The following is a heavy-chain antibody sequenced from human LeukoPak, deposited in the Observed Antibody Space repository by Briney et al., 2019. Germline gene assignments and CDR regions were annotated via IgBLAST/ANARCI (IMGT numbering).Heavy chain of an antibody. J-gene: IGHJ4*02. Sequence: GGSLRLSCAASGFTFSSYSMNWVRQAPGKGLEWVSYISSSSSTIYYADSVKGRFTISRDNAKNSLYLQMNSLRAEDTAVYYCARDSPRIAVAGPYYFDYWGQGTLVTVSS. CDR2: ISSSSSTI. CDR1: GFTFSSYS. V-gene: IGHV3-48*01. CDR3: ARDSPRIAVAGPYYFDY. D-gene: IGHD6-19*01.